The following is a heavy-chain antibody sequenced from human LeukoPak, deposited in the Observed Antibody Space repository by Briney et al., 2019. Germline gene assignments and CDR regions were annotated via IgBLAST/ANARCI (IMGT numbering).Heavy chain of an antibody. CDR1: GFTFSSYA. CDR2: ISGSGGNT. Sequence: GGSLRLSCAASGFTFSSYAMSWVRQAPGKGLEWVSSISGSGGNTFYADSVKGRFTISRDNSKNTLYLQMNSLRAGDSAAYYCAKAAAYSSSWYLFDYWGQGTLVTVSS. J-gene: IGHJ4*02. V-gene: IGHV3-23*01. D-gene: IGHD6-13*01. CDR3: AKAAAYSSSWYLFDY.